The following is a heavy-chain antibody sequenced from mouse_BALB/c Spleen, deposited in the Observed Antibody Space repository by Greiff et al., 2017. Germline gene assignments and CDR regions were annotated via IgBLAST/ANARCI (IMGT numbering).Heavy chain of an antibody. J-gene: IGHJ2*01. V-gene: IGHV3-2*02. CDR3: ATYRYYFDY. Sequence: VQLKESGPGLVKPSQSLSLTCTVTGYSITSDYAWNWIRQFPGNKLEWMGYISYSGSTSYNPSLKSRISITRDTSKNQFFLQLNSVTTEDTATYYCATYRYYFDYWGQGTTLTVSS. D-gene: IGHD5-1*01. CDR2: ISYSGST. CDR1: GYSITSDYA.